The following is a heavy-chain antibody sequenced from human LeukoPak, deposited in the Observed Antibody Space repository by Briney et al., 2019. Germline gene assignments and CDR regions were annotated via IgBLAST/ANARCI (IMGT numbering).Heavy chain of an antibody. CDR1: GGSISSYY. CDR2: IYTSGST. V-gene: IGHV4-4*07. D-gene: IGHD4-23*01. CDR3: ATGATVVTVHAFDI. Sequence: SETLSLTCTVSGGSISSYYWSWIRQPAGKGLEWIGRIYTSGSTNYNPSLKSRITMSADTSKNQFSLKLSSVTAADTAVYYCATGATVVTVHAFDIWGQGTMVTVSS. J-gene: IGHJ3*02.